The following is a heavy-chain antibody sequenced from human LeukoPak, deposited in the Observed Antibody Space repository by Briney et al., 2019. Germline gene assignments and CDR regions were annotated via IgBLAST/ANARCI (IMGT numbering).Heavy chain of an antibody. CDR3: ARYRNYYDSSGYYPFDY. Sequence: PGGSLRLSCAASGFTVSSNYMSWVRQAPGRGLGWVSIIYSGGSTYYADSVKGRFTISRDNSKNTLYLQMNSLRAEDTAVYYCARYRNYYDSSGYYPFDYWGQGSLVTVSS. CDR2: IYSGGST. J-gene: IGHJ4*02. D-gene: IGHD3-22*01. V-gene: IGHV3-53*01. CDR1: GFTVSSNY.